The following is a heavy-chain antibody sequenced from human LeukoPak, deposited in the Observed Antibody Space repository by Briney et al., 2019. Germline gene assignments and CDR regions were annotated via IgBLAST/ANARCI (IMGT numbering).Heavy chain of an antibody. CDR3: ARAPYGSGSYSDY. Sequence: GGSLRLSCAASGFTFSSYSMNWVRQAPGKGLEWVSSISGSSSYIYYADSVKGRFTISRDNAKNSLYLQMNSLRAEDTAVYYCARAPYGSGSYSDYWGQGTLVTVSS. CDR2: ISGSSSYI. D-gene: IGHD3-10*01. V-gene: IGHV3-21*01. CDR1: GFTFSSYS. J-gene: IGHJ4*02.